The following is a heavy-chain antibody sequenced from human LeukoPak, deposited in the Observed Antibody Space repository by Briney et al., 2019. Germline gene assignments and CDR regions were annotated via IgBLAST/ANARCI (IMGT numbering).Heavy chain of an antibody. CDR2: INHSGST. CDR3: ARVAGDSPFFDY. J-gene: IGHJ4*02. D-gene: IGHD4-17*01. Sequence: SETLSLTCAVYGGSFSGYYWSWIRQPPGKGLEWIGEINHSGSTNYNPSLKSRVTISVDTSKNQFSLKLSSVTAADTAVYYCARVAGDSPFFDYWGQGTLVTVSS. V-gene: IGHV4-34*01. CDR1: GGSFSGYY.